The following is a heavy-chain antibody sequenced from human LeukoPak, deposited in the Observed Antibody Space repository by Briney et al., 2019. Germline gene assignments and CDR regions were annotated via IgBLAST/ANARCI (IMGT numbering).Heavy chain of an antibody. CDR1: GFTFGDYA. Sequence: PGGSLRLSCTASGFTFGDYAMSWFRQAPGKGLEWVANVKQDGNEKFYVDSVKGRFIISRDNAKNSLYLQMNSLKAEDTAVYYCARVDFWSGYSPWDYWGQGILVTVSS. CDR2: VKQDGNEK. CDR3: ARVDFWSGYSPWDY. D-gene: IGHD3-3*01. V-gene: IGHV3-7*01. J-gene: IGHJ4*02.